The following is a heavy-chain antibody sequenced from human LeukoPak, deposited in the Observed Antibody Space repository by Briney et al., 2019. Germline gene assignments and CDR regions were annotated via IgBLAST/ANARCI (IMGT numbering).Heavy chain of an antibody. Sequence: PGGSLRLSCAASGFTFSSYWMHWVRQAPGKGLEWVSSVSDSGAVTKYADSVKGRFTVSRDNSKNTVYVQMSSLRAEDTALYYCTKGAMTTAGFDNWGQGTLVTVSS. CDR1: GFTFSSYW. D-gene: IGHD6-25*01. CDR3: TKGAMTTAGFDN. CDR2: VSDSGAVT. J-gene: IGHJ4*02. V-gene: IGHV3-23*01.